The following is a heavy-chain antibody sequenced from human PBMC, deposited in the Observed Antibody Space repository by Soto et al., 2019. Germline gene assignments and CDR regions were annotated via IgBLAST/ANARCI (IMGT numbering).Heavy chain of an antibody. Sequence: TSETLSLTCTVSGGSISSGDYYWSWIRQPPGKGLEWIGYIYYSGSTYYNPSLKSRVTISVDTSKNQFSLKLSSVTAADTAVYYCARYEVYYYDSSGSYYFDYWGQGTLVTVSS. D-gene: IGHD3-22*01. CDR2: IYYSGST. V-gene: IGHV4-30-4*01. CDR3: ARYEVYYYDSSGSYYFDY. J-gene: IGHJ4*02. CDR1: GGSISSGDYY.